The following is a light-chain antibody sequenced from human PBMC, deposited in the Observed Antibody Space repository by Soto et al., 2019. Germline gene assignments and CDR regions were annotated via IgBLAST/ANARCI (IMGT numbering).Light chain of an antibody. CDR1: QSVRSH. V-gene: IGKV3-11*01. Sequence: DTVLTQSPGTLSLSPGETATLSCRASQSVRSHLAWYQQRPGQPPRLLIYDASYRATGVPLRFSGSGSGTEFTLTISSLGSGDSAIYYCQQRSDWPPITFGQGTRLEIK. CDR3: QQRSDWPPIT. CDR2: DAS. J-gene: IGKJ5*01.